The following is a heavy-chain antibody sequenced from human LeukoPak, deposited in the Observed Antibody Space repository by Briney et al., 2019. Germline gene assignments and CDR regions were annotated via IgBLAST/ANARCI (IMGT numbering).Heavy chain of an antibody. J-gene: IGHJ4*02. V-gene: IGHV3-74*01. Sequence: HPGGSLRLSCAASGFISSSYWMHWVRQPPGKGLVYIACINTDGFSTSYADSVKGRFTISRDNAKNTLYLQMNSLRAEDTAVYYCARSRTYGEHDYWGQGTLVTVSS. CDR3: ARSRTYGEHDY. CDR1: GFISSSYW. D-gene: IGHD4-17*01. CDR2: INTDGFST.